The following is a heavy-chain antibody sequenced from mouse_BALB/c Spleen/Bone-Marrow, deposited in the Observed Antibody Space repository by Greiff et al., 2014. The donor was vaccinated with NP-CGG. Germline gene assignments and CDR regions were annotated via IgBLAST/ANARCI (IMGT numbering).Heavy chain of an antibody. V-gene: IGHV14-3*02. CDR3: ARYRLGTYFDY. CDR1: GFNFKDTY. D-gene: IGHD2-14*01. J-gene: IGHJ2*01. CDR2: IDPANVNT. Sequence: VQLQQSGAELVKPGASVKLSCTASGFNFKDTYIHWVKQRPEQGLEWIGRIDPANVNTKYDQKFQGKATITADKSSNTAYLPLSSLTSEDTAVYYCARYRLGTYFDYWGQGTTLTVSS.